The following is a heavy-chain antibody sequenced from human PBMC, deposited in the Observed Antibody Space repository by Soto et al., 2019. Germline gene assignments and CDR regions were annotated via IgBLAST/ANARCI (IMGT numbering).Heavy chain of an antibody. D-gene: IGHD5-12*01. CDR2: ISYDGSNK. CDR3: AKDRLVEAPIRRRPDY. V-gene: IGHV3-30*18. J-gene: IGHJ4*02. Sequence: QVQLVESGGGVVQPGRSLRLSCAASGFTFSSYGMHWVRQAPGKGLEWVAVISYDGSNKYYADSVKGRFTISRDNSKNTRDVQMNSLRDGDTAVYYCAKDRLVEAPIRRRPDYWGQGALVTVS. CDR1: GFTFSSYG.